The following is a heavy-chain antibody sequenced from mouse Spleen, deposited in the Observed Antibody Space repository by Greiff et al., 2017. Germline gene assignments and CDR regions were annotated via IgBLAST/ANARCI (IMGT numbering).Heavy chain of an antibody. D-gene: IGHD4-1*02. V-gene: IGHV2-2*01. CDR2: IWSGGST. Sequence: QVQLQQSGPGLVQPSQSLSITCTVSGFSLTSYGVHWVRQSPGKGLEWLGVIWSGGSTDYNAAFISRLSISKDNSKSQVFFKMNSLQADDTAIYYCARGSQLGPAWFAYWGQGTLVTVSA. CDR3: ARGSQLGPAWFAY. J-gene: IGHJ3*01. CDR1: GFSLTSYG.